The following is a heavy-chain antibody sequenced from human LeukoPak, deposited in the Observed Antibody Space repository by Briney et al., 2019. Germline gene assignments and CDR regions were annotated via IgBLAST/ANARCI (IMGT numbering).Heavy chain of an antibody. V-gene: IGHV4-30-2*01. Sequence: SETLSLTCAVSGGSISSGGYSWSWIRQPPGKGLEWIGYIYHSGSTYYNPSLKSRVTISVDRSKNQFSLKLSSVTAADTAVYYCARALRCSSTSCYLRGWFDPWGQGTLVTVSS. CDR1: GGSISSGGYS. CDR3: ARALRCSSTSCYLRGWFDP. CDR2: IYHSGST. D-gene: IGHD2-2*01. J-gene: IGHJ5*02.